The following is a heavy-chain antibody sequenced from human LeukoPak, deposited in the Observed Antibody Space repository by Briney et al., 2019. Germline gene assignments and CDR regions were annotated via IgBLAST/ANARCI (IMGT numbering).Heavy chain of an antibody. D-gene: IGHD2-2*01. CDR1: GFTFSSYW. CDR3: ARVGRRYCSSTSCYDFDY. V-gene: IGHV3-74*01. CDR2: INSDGSST. J-gene: IGHJ4*02. Sequence: GGSLRLSCAASGFTFSSYWMHWVRQAPGKGLVWVSRINSDGSSTSYADSVKGRFTISRDNAKNSLYLQMNSLRAEDTAVYYCARVGRRYCSSTSCYDFDYWGQGTLVTVSS.